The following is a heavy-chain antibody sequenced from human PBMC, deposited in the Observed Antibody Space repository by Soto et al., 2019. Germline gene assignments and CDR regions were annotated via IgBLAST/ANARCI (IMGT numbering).Heavy chain of an antibody. Sequence: ETLSLTCTVSGGAVSSGTYYWSWIRQPPGKGLEWIGHIYFTGSTNYNPSLKSRVTMSLDTSRNQFSLKLSSVTAADTAVYYCTRGPPRVQWFDPWGLGTLVTV. CDR2: IYFTGST. J-gene: IGHJ5*02. CDR3: TRGPPRVQWFDP. CDR1: GGAVSSGTYY. V-gene: IGHV4-61*01.